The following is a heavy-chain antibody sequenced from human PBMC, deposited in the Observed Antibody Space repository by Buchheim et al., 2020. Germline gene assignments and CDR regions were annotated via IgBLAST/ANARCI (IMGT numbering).Heavy chain of an antibody. J-gene: IGHJ4*02. V-gene: IGHV3-48*02. D-gene: IGHD2-2*01. CDR2: INSVSSTM. Sequence: EVQLVESGGGFVQPGGSLRLSCAASGFTFSSYSMNWVRQAPGKGLEWISYINSVSSTMHYADSVKGQFTVSRDNVQKSLYLQMNSLRDEDTAVYYCARDRSSLIDYWGQGTL. CDR1: GFTFSSYS. CDR3: ARDRSSLIDY.